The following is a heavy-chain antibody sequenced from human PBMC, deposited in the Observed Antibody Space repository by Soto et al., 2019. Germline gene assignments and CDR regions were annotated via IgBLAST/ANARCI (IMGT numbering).Heavy chain of an antibody. J-gene: IGHJ6*02. CDR1: GFTFSSYE. Sequence: QLVESGGGSVQPGRSLRLSCAPSGFTFSSYEMNWVRQAPGKGLEWVSYISVGGTMRFYADAVKGRFTISSDNTKNILYLQMNILRAEDTALYYCATAGLTGTVWGQGTTVTVSS. V-gene: IGHV3-48*03. D-gene: IGHD3-9*01. CDR2: ISVGGTMR. CDR3: ATAGLTGTV.